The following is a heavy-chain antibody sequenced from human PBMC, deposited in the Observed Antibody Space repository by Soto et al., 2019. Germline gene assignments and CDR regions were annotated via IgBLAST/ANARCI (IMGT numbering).Heavy chain of an antibody. D-gene: IGHD1-20*01. Sequence: EVELVESGGGLVQPGRSLRLSCVVSGLKFDDYAMHWVRQLPGKGLEWVAGLSWSGGTVDYADSVKGRFTISRDNAKNTLYLEMNSLRPEDTAVYYCAKEVRYHFSYYFDVWGQGTLVTVSS. J-gene: IGHJ4*02. V-gene: IGHV3-9*01. CDR2: LSWSGGTV. CDR1: GLKFDDYA. CDR3: AKEVRYHFSYYFDV.